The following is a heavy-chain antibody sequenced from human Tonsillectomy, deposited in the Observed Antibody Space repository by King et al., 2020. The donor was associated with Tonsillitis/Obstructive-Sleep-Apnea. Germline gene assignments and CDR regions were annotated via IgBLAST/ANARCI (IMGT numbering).Heavy chain of an antibody. CDR3: ARDTVFYSNPDYYYYYIDV. V-gene: IGHV3-48*02. Sequence: QLVQSGGGLVQPGGSLRLSCAASGFTFSSYSMNWVRQAPGKGLEWVSYISSSSSTIYYADSVTGRFTISRDNAKNSLYLQMNSLRDEDTAVYYCARDTVFYSNPDYYYYYIDVWGKRATVTVS. J-gene: IGHJ6*03. D-gene: IGHD4-11*01. CDR2: ISSSSSTI. CDR1: GFTFSSYS.